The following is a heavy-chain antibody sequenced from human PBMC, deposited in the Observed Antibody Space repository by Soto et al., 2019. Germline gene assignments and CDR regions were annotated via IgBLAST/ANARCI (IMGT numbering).Heavy chain of an antibody. D-gene: IGHD3-22*01. J-gene: IGHJ2*01. Sequence: QVQLVQSGAEVKKPGSSVKVSCKASGGTFSSYAISWVRQAPGQGLEWMGGIIPIFGTANYAQKFQGRVTLHAAESPSTAYMELSSLRSEDTAVYYCARGLYCYASSGYYPPSEYFALWGRGTLVTVSS. CDR1: GGTFSSYA. V-gene: IGHV1-69*12. CDR2: IIPIFGTA. CDR3: ARGLYCYASSGYYPPSEYFAL.